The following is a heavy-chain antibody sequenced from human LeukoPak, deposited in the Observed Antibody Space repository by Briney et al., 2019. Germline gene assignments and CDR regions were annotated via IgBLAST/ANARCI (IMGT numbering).Heavy chain of an antibody. CDR2: IYYSGST. CDR3: ARPYYYGSGISPFDI. D-gene: IGHD3-10*01. Sequence: SETLSLTCTVSGGSISSYYWSWIRQPPGKGLEWIGYIYYSGSTNYNPSFKSRVTISVETSKNQFSLKLSSVTAADTAVYYCARPYYYGSGISPFDIWGQGAMVTVSS. V-gene: IGHV4-59*08. J-gene: IGHJ3*02. CDR1: GGSISSYY.